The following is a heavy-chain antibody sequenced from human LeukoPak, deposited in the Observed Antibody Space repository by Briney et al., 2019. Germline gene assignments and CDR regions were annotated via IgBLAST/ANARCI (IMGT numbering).Heavy chain of an antibody. D-gene: IGHD2-15*01. CDR2: IKQDGSEK. V-gene: IGHV3-7*03. CDR3: ARDRYCSGGSCYSGILDY. Sequence: GGSLRLSCAASGFTFSSYWMSWVRQAPGKGLEWVANIKQDGSEKYYVDSVKGRFTISRDNAKNSLYLQMNSLKTEDTAVYYCARDRYCSGGSCYSGILDYWGQGTLVTVSS. J-gene: IGHJ4*02. CDR1: GFTFSSYW.